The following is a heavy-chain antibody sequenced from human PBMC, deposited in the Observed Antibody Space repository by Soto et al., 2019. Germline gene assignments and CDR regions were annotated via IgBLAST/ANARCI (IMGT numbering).Heavy chain of an antibody. CDR1: GYTFTSYA. Sequence: ASVKVSCKASGYTFTSYAMHWVRQAPGQRLEWMGWINAGNGNTKYSQKFQGRVTTTRDTSASTAYMELSSLRSEDTAVYYCARDHETYYYGSGSYYNRPQFDYWGQGTLVTVSS. D-gene: IGHD3-10*01. CDR2: INAGNGNT. CDR3: ARDHETYYYGSGSYYNRPQFDY. V-gene: IGHV1-3*01. J-gene: IGHJ4*02.